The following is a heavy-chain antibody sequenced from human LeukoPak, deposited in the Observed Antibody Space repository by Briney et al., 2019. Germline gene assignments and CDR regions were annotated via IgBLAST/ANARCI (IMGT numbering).Heavy chain of an antibody. CDR1: GFIFNSHA. J-gene: IGHJ5*02. Sequence: GGSLRLSCAASGFIFNSHAMNWVRQAPGKGLEWVSVISGSGGITYYADSVKGRFTVSRDNSKNTLFLQMNSLRVEDTAVYYCAKDKGYSYGNWFDPWGQGTLVTVSS. V-gene: IGHV3-23*01. CDR3: AKDKGYSYGNWFDP. CDR2: ISGSGGIT. D-gene: IGHD5-18*01.